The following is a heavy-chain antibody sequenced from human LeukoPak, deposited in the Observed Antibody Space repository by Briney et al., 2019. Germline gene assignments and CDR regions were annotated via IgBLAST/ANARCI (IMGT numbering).Heavy chain of an antibody. CDR2: IFPSGGEI. CDR3: ARAKPTDMVRGLIMRRESRYYFDY. D-gene: IGHD3-10*01. J-gene: IGHJ4*02. Sequence: PGGSLRLSCAASGFTFSTFAMIWVRQPPGKGLEWVSSIFPSGGEIHYADSVRGRFTISRDNSKSTLYIQMNSLRAEDTAVYYCARAKPTDMVRGLIMRRESRYYFDYWGQGTLVTVSS. CDR1: GFTFSTFA. V-gene: IGHV3-23*01.